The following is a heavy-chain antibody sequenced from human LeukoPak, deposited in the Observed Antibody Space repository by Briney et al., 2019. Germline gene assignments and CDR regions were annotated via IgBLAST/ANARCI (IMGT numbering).Heavy chain of an antibody. J-gene: IGHJ1*01. CDR3: AGLPHYYDSSGYYPFQH. CDR1: GGTFSSYA. V-gene: IGHV1-69*13. Sequence: SVKVSCKASGGTFSSYAISWVRQAPGQGLEWMGGIIPIFGTANYAQKFQGRVTITADESTSTAYMELSSLRSEDTAVYYCAGLPHYYDSSGYYPFQHWGQGTLVTVSS. D-gene: IGHD3-22*01. CDR2: IIPIFGTA.